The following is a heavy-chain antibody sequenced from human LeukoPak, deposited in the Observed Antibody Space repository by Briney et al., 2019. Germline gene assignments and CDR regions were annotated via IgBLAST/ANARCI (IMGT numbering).Heavy chain of an antibody. CDR2: IIPIFGTA. J-gene: IGHJ4*02. V-gene: IGHV1-69*05. CDR3: AFSSGYYFDY. Sequence: GASVKVSCKASGGTFSSYAISWVRQAPGQGLEWMGGIIPIFGTANYAQKFQGRVTITTGESTSTAYMELSSLRSEDTAVYYCAFSSGYYFDYWGQGTLVTVSS. CDR1: GGTFSSYA. D-gene: IGHD3-22*01.